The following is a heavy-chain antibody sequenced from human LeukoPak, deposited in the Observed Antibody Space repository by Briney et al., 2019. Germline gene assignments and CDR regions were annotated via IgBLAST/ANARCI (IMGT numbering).Heavy chain of an antibody. CDR3: ARDEDILSHDGQHYYYYYGMDV. V-gene: IGHV1-18*01. CDR1: GYTFTSYG. J-gene: IGHJ6*02. Sequence: PWASVKVSCKASGYTFTSYGISWVRQAPGQGLEWMGWISAYNGNTNYAQKLQGRVTMTTDTSTSTAYMELRSLRSDDTAVYYCARDEDILSHDGQHYYYYYGMDVWGQGTTVTVFS. CDR2: ISAYNGNT. D-gene: IGHD5/OR15-5a*01.